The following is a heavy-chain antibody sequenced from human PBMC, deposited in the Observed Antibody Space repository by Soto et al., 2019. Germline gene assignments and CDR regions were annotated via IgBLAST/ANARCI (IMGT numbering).Heavy chain of an antibody. CDR2: IIPIFGTP. V-gene: IGHV1-69*18. D-gene: IGHD2-2*01. J-gene: IGHJ6*02. Sequence: QVRLVQSEAEVKKPGSSVKVSCKASGGVFRTFSIYWVRQAPGQGLEWMGSIIPIFGTPNYAPRFQGRVTISADESTTKAYMEVNSLTSEDTARYFCASRQGGNLGRCYNMDVWGQGTTFTVSS. CDR1: GGVFRTFS. CDR3: ASRQGGNLGRCYNMDV.